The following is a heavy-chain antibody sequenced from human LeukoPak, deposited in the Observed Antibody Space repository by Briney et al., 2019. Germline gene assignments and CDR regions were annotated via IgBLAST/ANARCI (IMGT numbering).Heavy chain of an antibody. CDR2: ISSSSSYI. CDR1: GFTFSSYS. J-gene: IGHJ4*02. Sequence: PGGSLRLSCAASGFTFSSYSMNWVRQAPGKGLEWVSSISSSSSYIYYADSVKGRFTISRDNAKNSLYLQMNSLRAEDTAVYYCARDPGYDILTGYSYYFDYWGQGTLVTVSS. CDR3: ARDPGYDILTGYSYYFDY. V-gene: IGHV3-21*01. D-gene: IGHD3-9*01.